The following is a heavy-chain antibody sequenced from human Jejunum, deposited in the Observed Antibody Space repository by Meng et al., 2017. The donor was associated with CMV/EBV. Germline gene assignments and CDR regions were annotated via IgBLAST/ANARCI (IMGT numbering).Heavy chain of an antibody. V-gene: IGHV3-30*02. Sequence: IFNGYGVHWVRPAPGKGLEWISYIRFDGSKTYYGESVKGRFTIARDKVKKTIYLYMASLRPDDAAVYYCARGPSRYSPDYYYGLDVWGQGTTVTVSS. J-gene: IGHJ6*02. D-gene: IGHD3-9*01. CDR3: ARGPSRYSPDYYYGLDV. CDR1: IFNGYG. CDR2: IRFDGSKT.